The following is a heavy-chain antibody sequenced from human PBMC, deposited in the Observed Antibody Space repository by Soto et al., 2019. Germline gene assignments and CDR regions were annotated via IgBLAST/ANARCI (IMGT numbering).Heavy chain of an antibody. CDR1: GFTFTSSA. CDR2: IVVGSGNT. D-gene: IGHD3-16*01. V-gene: IGHV1-58*02. J-gene: IGHJ6*01. CDR3: AAGRITVRGAGYYYGMDV. Sequence: QMQLVQSGPEVKKPGTSVKVSCKASGFTFTSSAMQWVRQARGQRLEWIGWIVVGSGNTNYAQKFQERVTITRDMSTSAAYMELGSLRSEDTAVYYCAAGRITVRGAGYYYGMDVWAQGTTVTVSS.